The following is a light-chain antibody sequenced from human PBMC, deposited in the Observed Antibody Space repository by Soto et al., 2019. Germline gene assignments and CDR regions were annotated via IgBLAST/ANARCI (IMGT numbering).Light chain of an antibody. Sequence: QSALTQPRSVSGSPGQSVTISCTGTSSDVGGYNSVSWYQQHPAKAPKLMIYDVRTRPSGVPDRFSGSNSGNTASLSISGLQAEDEDDYYACSYARSVYVFGTGTKLTVL. CDR2: DVR. CDR1: SSDVGGYNS. CDR3: CSYARSVYV. V-gene: IGLV2-11*01. J-gene: IGLJ1*01.